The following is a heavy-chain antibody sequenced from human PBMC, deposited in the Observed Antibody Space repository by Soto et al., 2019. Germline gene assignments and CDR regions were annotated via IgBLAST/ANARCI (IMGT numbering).Heavy chain of an antibody. CDR2: IYHSGST. Sequence: TLSLTCAVCGGSISSGWYSWSWIRQPPGKGLEWIGYIYHSGSTYYNPSLKSRVTISVDRSKNQFSLKLSSVTAADTAVYYCARGRRITGRDWFDPWGQGTLVTVSS. CDR1: GGSISSGWYS. V-gene: IGHV4-30-2*01. CDR3: ARGRRITGRDWFDP. J-gene: IGHJ5*02. D-gene: IGHD1-20*01.